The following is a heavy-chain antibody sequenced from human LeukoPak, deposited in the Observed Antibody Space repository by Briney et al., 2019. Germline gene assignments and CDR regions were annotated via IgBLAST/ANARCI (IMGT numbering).Heavy chain of an antibody. Sequence: SDTLSLTCTLSVGSISSYYWSCILQPPGKGREWMGYSSYSVRTNYNPTLKSRVTISLYTSKNQFSLILGSVTVAATAVYYCAGHIVTTTAVDYWGQGTLVTVSS. V-gene: IGHV4-59*08. D-gene: IGHD4-11*01. J-gene: IGHJ4*02. CDR3: AGHIVTTTAVDY. CDR1: VGSISSYY. CDR2: SSYSVRT.